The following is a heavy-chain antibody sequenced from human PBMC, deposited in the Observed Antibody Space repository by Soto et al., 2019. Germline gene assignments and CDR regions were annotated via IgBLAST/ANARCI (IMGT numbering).Heavy chain of an antibody. CDR1: GYTFSNYG. Sequence: QVQLVQSGAEVKKPGASVKVSCKASGYTFSNYGISWVRQAPGQGLEWMGWISGYNGNTNYAQKFQGRVTMTTDTSTRPAYMELRSLRSDDTAMYYCARVSNYGDYYWGQGTLVTVSS. CDR3: ARVSNYGDYY. CDR2: ISGYNGNT. D-gene: IGHD4-17*01. V-gene: IGHV1-18*01. J-gene: IGHJ4*02.